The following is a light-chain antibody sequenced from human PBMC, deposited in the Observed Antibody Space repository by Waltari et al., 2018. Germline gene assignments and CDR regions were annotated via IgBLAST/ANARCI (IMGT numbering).Light chain of an antibody. Sequence: SVPTPPPSVPGAPGQTVTISCTGNRSTIGAGYDFHWYHQLPGSAPKLLIYTNANRPSGVPDRFSGSKSGTSASLAITGLQAEDEAHYYCQSYDNSLSGVVFGGGTKLTVL. V-gene: IGLV1-40*01. CDR3: QSYDNSLSGVV. CDR2: TNA. J-gene: IGLJ2*01. CDR1: RSTIGAGYD.